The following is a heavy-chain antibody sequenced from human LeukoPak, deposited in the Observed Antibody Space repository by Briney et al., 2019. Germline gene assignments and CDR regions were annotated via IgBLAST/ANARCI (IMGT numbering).Heavy chain of an antibody. CDR2: INIYTGNP. D-gene: IGHD5-24*01. Sequence: GASVKVSCKASGYTFTGYSINWVRQAPGQGLEWMGWINIYTGNPTYAQGFTGRFVFSLDTSVSTAYQQISSLKAEDNAVYYCARDAATINFDYWGQGTLVTVSS. CDR1: GYTFTGYS. V-gene: IGHV7-4-1*02. CDR3: ARDAATINFDY. J-gene: IGHJ4*02.